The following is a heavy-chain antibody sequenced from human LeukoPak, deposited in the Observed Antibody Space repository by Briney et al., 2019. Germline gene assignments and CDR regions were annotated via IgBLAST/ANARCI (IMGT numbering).Heavy chain of an antibody. V-gene: IGHV3-30*02. Sequence: PGGSLRLSCAASGSTFSGFGMHWVRQAPGKGLEWVTFIRNDGDIKYYAESVKGRFTISRDDSKNTLYLQMNSLRTEDTAVYYCAKDRKGNLDAFNIWGQGTMVTVSS. CDR1: GSTFSGFG. J-gene: IGHJ3*02. CDR3: AKDRKGNLDAFNI. CDR2: IRNDGDIK.